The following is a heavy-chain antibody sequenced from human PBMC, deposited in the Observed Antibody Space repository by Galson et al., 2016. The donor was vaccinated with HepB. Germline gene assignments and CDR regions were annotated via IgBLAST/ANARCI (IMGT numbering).Heavy chain of an antibody. Sequence: CAISGDSVSSNSATWNWIRQSPSRGLEWLGRTYYRSKWYNDYALSVKSRIPINPDTSKNQFSLQLNSVTPEDTAVYYCARVRSGYSGYANPYYYGMDVWGQGTTVTGSS. CDR2: TYYRSKWYN. J-gene: IGHJ6*02. V-gene: IGHV6-1*01. CDR1: GDSVSSNSAT. D-gene: IGHD5-12*01. CDR3: ARVRSGYSGYANPYYYGMDV.